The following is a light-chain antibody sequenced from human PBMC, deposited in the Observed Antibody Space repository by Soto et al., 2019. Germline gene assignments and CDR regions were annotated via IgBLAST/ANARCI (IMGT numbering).Light chain of an antibody. CDR3: QQYDNFPLT. V-gene: IGKV1-16*01. J-gene: IGKJ5*01. CDR2: ATS. CDR1: QDIHRY. Sequence: DIPMTQSPVSLSASVGDRVTITCRASQDIHRYLAWFQQKPGKAPKSLIYATSSLQLGVPSRFIGSGSGTEFTLTISSLQPKDFATYYCQQYDNFPLTIGLGTRLEMK.